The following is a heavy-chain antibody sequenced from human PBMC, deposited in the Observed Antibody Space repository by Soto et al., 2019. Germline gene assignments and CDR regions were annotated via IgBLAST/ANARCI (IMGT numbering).Heavy chain of an antibody. CDR3: ARTLYGDNVAY. CDR1: GYTFTSYD. D-gene: IGHD4-17*01. V-gene: IGHV1-8*01. CDR2: TNPNSSKT. J-gene: IGHJ4*02. Sequence: QVQLVQSGAEVKKPGASVKVSCKASGYTFTSYDINWVRQATGQGLEWMVWTNPNSSKTGYAQKFQGRVTMPRNTSTSTAYMELSSLRSEDTAVYYCARTLYGDNVAYWGQGTLVTVSS.